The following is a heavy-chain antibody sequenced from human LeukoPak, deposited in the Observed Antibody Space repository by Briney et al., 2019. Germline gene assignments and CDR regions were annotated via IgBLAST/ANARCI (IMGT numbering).Heavy chain of an antibody. CDR3: AKAYDSSPAEY. CDR2: ITSGGNT. CDR1: GFTFSSSG. V-gene: IGHV3-23*01. D-gene: IGHD3-22*01. J-gene: IGHJ4*02. Sequence: GGSLRLSCAGSGFTFSSSGMSWVRQAPGQGLEWVSGITSGGNTYYADSVRGRFTVSRDNSKNTLFLQMNSLRAEDTALYYCAKAYDSSPAEYWSQGTLVTVSS.